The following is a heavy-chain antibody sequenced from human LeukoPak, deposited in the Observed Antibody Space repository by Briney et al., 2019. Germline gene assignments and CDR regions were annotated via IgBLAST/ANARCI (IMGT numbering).Heavy chain of an antibody. CDR3: AKAKVWELPPFDY. CDR1: GFTFSTYA. V-gene: IGHV3-23*01. Sequence: GGSLRLSFAAPGFTFSTYAMSWVPQAPGRGLKWVSAISGSGGSTYYADSVKGRFTISRDNSKNTLYLQMNSLRAEDTAVYYCAKAKVWELPPFDYWGQGTLVTVSS. CDR2: ISGSGGST. D-gene: IGHD1-26*01. J-gene: IGHJ4*02.